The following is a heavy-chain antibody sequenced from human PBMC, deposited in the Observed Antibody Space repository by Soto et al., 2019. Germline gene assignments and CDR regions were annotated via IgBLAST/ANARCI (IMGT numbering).Heavy chain of an antibody. J-gene: IGHJ6*02. D-gene: IGHD3-3*01. Sequence: QVQLVESGGGVVQPGRSLRLSCAASGFTFSSYGMHWVRQAPGKGLEWVAVISYDGSNKYYADSVKGRFTISRDNSKNKLYLQMKSLRAEDTAVYYCAKDVLRFLEWLAFYGMDVWGQGTTVTVSS. V-gene: IGHV3-30*18. CDR1: GFTFSSYG. CDR3: AKDVLRFLEWLAFYGMDV. CDR2: ISYDGSNK.